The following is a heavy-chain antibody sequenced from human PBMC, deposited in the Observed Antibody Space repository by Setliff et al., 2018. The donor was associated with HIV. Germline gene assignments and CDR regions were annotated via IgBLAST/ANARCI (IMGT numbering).Heavy chain of an antibody. CDR3: ARGDRYYGSGGDYVGGCYAFDI. V-gene: IGHV4-59*01. Sequence: SSETLSLTCTVSGASTSNDYWNWIRQSPGKGLEWIGYISSSGSTNSNPSLKSRVTISVDMSNTQIFLSLTAVTAADTAVYYCARGDRYYGSGGDYVGGCYAFDIWGQGTLVTVSS. D-gene: IGHD3-10*01. J-gene: IGHJ4*02. CDR2: ISSSGST. CDR1: GASTSNDY.